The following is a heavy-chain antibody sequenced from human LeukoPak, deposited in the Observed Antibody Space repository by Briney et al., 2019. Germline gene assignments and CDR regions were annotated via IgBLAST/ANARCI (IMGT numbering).Heavy chain of an antibody. D-gene: IGHD3-3*01. V-gene: IGHV4-59*11. CDR2: IYYSGST. CDR3: ARDSSQYYDFWSGYQRDAFDI. CDR1: GGSISSHY. J-gene: IGHJ3*02. Sequence: PSETLSLTCTVSGGSISSHYWSWIRQPPGKGLEWIGYIYYSGSTNYNPSLKSRVTISVDTSKNQFSLKLSSVTAADTAVYHCARDSSQYYDFWSGYQRDAFDIWGQGTMVTVSS.